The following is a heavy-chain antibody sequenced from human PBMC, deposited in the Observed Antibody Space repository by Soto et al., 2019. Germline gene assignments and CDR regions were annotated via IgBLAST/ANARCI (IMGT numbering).Heavy chain of an antibody. V-gene: IGHV1-8*01. Sequence: QVQLVQSGAEVKKPGASVKVSCKASGYTFTSYDINWVRQATGQGLEWMGWMNPNSANTGYAQKFEGRVTMPRNTSIITAYMELSSLSAEDTAVYYCASEGVRGMDVWGQWTTVTVSS. CDR1: GYTFTSYD. CDR3: ASEGVRGMDV. CDR2: MNPNSANT. J-gene: IGHJ6*02. D-gene: IGHD2-8*01.